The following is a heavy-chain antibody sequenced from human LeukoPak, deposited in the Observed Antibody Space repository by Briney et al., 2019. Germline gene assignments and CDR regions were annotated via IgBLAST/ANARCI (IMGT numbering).Heavy chain of an antibody. J-gene: IGHJ5*02. Sequence: ASVKVSCKASGGTFSSYAISWVRQAPGQGLEWMGGIIPIFGTANYAQKFQGRVTITADKSTSTAYMELSSLRSEDTAVYYCARGTKHVLRYFDWSVRDYNWFDPWGQGTLVTVSS. CDR2: IIPIFGTA. V-gene: IGHV1-69*06. D-gene: IGHD3-9*01. CDR1: GGTFSSYA. CDR3: ARGTKHVLRYFDWSVRDYNWFDP.